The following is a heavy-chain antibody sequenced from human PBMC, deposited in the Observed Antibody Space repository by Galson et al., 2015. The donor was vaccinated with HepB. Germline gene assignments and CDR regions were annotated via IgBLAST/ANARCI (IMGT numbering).Heavy chain of an antibody. D-gene: IGHD3-16*01. V-gene: IGHV3-9*01. CDR3: AKDPGLHLGEHYYFDY. Sequence: SLRLSCAASGFTFDDYAMHWVRQAPGKGLEWVSGISWNSGSIGYADSVKGRFTISRDNAKNSLYLQMNSLRAEDTALYYYAKDPGLHLGEHYYFDYWGQGTLVTVSS. CDR1: GFTFDDYA. CDR2: ISWNSGSI. J-gene: IGHJ4*02.